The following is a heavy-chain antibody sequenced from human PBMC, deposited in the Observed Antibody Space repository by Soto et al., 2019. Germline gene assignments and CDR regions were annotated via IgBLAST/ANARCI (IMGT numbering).Heavy chain of an antibody. CDR1: GFTFCRCS. CDR3: ARAYCSPTSCYHHGGPQFIDYYGMDV. CDR2: ISIRGIEI. J-gene: IGHJ6*02. D-gene: IGHD2-2*01. Sequence: PGVSMRLSCAASGFTFCRCSFYWVRKAPGKGFEWVALISIRGIEISYADSAKGRFTISRDDSRSMVFLQMNNLRVEDTGVYFCARAYCSPTSCYHHGGPQFIDYYGMDVWGQGTTVTVSS. V-gene: IGHV3-30*03.